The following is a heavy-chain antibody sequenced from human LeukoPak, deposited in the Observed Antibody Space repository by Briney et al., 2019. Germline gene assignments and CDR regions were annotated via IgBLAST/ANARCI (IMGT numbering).Heavy chain of an antibody. J-gene: IGHJ3*02. D-gene: IGHD1-1*01. CDR3: ARAPGTFDI. CDR2: INPNSGGT. CDR1: GYTFTGYY. Sequence: GASVKVSCKASGYTFTGYYMYWVRQAPGLGLEWMGWINPNSGGTNYAQKFQDRITMSRDTSISTAYMELSSLRSDDTAVYFCARAPGTFDIWGQGTVVTVSS. V-gene: IGHV1-2*02.